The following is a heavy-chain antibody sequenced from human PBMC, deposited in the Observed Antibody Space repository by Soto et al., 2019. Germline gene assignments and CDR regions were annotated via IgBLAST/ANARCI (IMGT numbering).Heavy chain of an antibody. CDR2: ISGSGKNT. CDR1: GFTFSSHA. J-gene: IGHJ4*02. D-gene: IGHD6-13*01. CDR3: AKGESGSSWDFDY. V-gene: IGHV3-23*01. Sequence: EVQVLQSGGGLVQPGGSLRLSCAASGFTFSSHAMSWVRQAPGKGLEWVSGISGSGKNTYSADSVKGRFTISRDNSKKTVYLQMNSLRAEDTAIYYRAKGESGSSWDFDYWGQGSLVTVSS.